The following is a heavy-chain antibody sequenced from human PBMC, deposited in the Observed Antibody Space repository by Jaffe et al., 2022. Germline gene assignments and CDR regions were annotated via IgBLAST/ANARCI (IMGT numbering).Heavy chain of an antibody. D-gene: IGHD3-10*01. J-gene: IGHJ4*02. V-gene: IGHV3-48*01. Sequence: EVQLVESGGGLVQPGGSLRLSCAASGFTFSSYSMNWVRQAPGKGLEWVSYISSSSSTIYYADSVKGRFTISRDNAKNSLYLQMNSLRAEDTAVYYCARDLFYLRDYGSGEGWGQGTLVTVSS. CDR2: ISSSSSTI. CDR3: ARDLFYLRDYGSGEG. CDR1: GFTFSSYS.